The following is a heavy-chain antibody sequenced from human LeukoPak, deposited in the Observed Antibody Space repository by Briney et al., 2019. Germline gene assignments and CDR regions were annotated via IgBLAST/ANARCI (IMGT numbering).Heavy chain of an antibody. D-gene: IGHD3-9*01. CDR1: GCTFSSYG. CDR3: FKQQAGYDILTGRYYYYMDV. CDR2: ISSTSRYI. V-gene: IGHV3-21*01. J-gene: IGHJ6*03. Sequence: GGSLRLSCTASGCTFSSYGIHWVRQAPAKGLERVSSISSTSRYIYYADSVKGRFTISRDNAKNSLYLQMNSLRAEDTAVYYCFKQQAGYDILTGRYYYYMDVWGKGTTVTISS.